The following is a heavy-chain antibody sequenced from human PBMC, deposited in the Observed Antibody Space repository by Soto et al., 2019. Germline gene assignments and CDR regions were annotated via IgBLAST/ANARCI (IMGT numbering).Heavy chain of an antibody. D-gene: IGHD6-19*01. V-gene: IGHV1-2*04. CDR2: INPNSGGT. CDR3: ARDRSRSGWYIDY. J-gene: IGHJ4*02. Sequence: ASVKVSCKASGYTFTGYYMHWVRQAPGQGLEWMGWINPNSGGTNYAQKFQGWVTMTRGTSISTAYMELSRLRSDDTAVYYCARDRSRSGWYIDYWGQGTLVTVSS. CDR1: GYTFTGYY.